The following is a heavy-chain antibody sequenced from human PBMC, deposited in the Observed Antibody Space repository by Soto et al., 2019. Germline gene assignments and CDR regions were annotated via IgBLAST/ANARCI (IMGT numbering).Heavy chain of an antibody. CDR2: IKSKTDGGTT. D-gene: IGHD2-2*01. J-gene: IGHJ4*02. CDR1: GFTFSNAW. Sequence: NPGGSLRLSFAASGFTFSNAWMSWARQAPGKGLEWVGRIKSKTDGGTTDYAAPVEGRFTISRDDSKNTLYLQMNSLKTEDTAVYYCTTDPSAPYGSLDYWGQGTLVTVSS. CDR3: TTDPSAPYGSLDY. V-gene: IGHV3-15*01.